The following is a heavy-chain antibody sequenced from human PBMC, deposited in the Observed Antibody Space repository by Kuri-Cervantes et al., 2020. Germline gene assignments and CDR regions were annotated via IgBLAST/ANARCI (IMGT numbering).Heavy chain of an antibody. CDR2: IKQDGSEK. D-gene: IGHD4-17*01. J-gene: IGHJ4*02. Sequence: GESLKISCTASGFTFSSYWMSWVRQAPGKGLEWVANIKQDGSEKYFVDSVKGRFTISRDNSKNTLYLQMNSLRAEDTAVYYCAKKTAPSGDISPFDYWGQGTLVTVSS. CDR1: GFTFSSYW. V-gene: IGHV3-7*03. CDR3: AKKTAPSGDISPFDY.